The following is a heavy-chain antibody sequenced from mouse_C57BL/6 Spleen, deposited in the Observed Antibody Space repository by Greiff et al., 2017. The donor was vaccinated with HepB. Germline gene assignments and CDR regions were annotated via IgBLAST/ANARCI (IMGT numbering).Heavy chain of an antibody. Sequence: EVMLVESGGGLVKPGGSLKLSCAASGFTFSSYAMSWVRQTPEKRLEWVATISDGGSYTYYQDKVKGRFTISRDNAKNNLYLQMSHLKSEDTAMYYCAREERWLLGAMDYWGQGTSVTVSS. J-gene: IGHJ4*01. CDR3: AREERWLLGAMDY. CDR2: ISDGGSYT. D-gene: IGHD2-3*01. CDR1: GFTFSSYA. V-gene: IGHV5-4*01.